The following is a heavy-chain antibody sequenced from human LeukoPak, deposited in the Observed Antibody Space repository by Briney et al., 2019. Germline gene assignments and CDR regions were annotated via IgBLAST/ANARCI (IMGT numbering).Heavy chain of an antibody. D-gene: IGHD3-3*01. CDR1: GGSFSGYY. Sequence: SETLSLTCAVDGGSFSGYYWTWIRQPPGKGLEWIGEINHSGSTNYNPSLKSRVTISVDTSKNQFSLKLGSVTAADTAVYYCARRDFWSGSLGYYYYYMDVWGKGTTVTVSS. CDR3: ARRDFWSGSLGYYYYYMDV. V-gene: IGHV4-34*01. CDR2: INHSGST. J-gene: IGHJ6*03.